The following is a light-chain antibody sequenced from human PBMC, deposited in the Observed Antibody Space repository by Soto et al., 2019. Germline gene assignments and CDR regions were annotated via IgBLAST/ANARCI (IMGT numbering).Light chain of an antibody. CDR2: EVS. Sequence: QSVVTQPPSASGAPGQSVTISCIETSSDICAYIYVSCYQQHPGKAPKIMISEVSRRPSGVPERFSGTKSGKTASLTVSGLQADDEAHNYCSSYAGSNNFVFGTGTKVTVL. CDR3: SSYAGSNNFV. V-gene: IGLV2-8*01. J-gene: IGLJ1*01. CDR1: SSDICAYIY.